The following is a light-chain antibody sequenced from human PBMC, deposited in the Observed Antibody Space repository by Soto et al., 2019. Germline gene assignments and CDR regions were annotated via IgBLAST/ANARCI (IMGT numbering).Light chain of an antibody. Sequence: AGQAVNKKFAWYQQQXVQSPRLLIYNGSXRANGVPSRFSGNGSETDFTLTISGLQPEDSAVYFCHQYNNWPFSFGQGTRLEIK. CDR1: QAVNKK. CDR3: HQYNNWPFS. V-gene: IGKV3-15*01. J-gene: IGKJ5*01. CDR2: NGS.